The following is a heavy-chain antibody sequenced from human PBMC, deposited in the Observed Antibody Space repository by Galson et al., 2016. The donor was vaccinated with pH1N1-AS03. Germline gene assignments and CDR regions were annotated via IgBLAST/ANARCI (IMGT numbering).Heavy chain of an antibody. V-gene: IGHV3-9*01. J-gene: IGHJ4*02. CDR1: GFTFGDYA. D-gene: IGHD2-21*01. Sequence: SLRLSCAASGFTFGDYALHWVRQFPGKGLEWVAGISWNSGSIAYTDSVKGRFTISRDNAENSLYLQLNGLRPEDTALYYCAKDMDWIQTGDFLIDYWGQGTLVTVSS. CDR2: ISWNSGSI. CDR3: AKDMDWIQTGDFLIDY.